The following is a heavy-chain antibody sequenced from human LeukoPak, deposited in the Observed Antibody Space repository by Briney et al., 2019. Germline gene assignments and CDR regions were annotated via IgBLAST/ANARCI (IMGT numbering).Heavy chain of an antibody. CDR1: GGSFSGYY. V-gene: IGHV4-34*01. CDR3: ARVGPPRDY. CDR2: INHSGST. Sequence: SETLSLTCAVYGGSFSGYYWSWIRQAPGKGLEWIGEINHSGSTNYNPSLKSRVTISVDTSKNQFSLKLSSVTAADTAVYYCARVGPPRDYWGQGTLVTVSS. J-gene: IGHJ4*02.